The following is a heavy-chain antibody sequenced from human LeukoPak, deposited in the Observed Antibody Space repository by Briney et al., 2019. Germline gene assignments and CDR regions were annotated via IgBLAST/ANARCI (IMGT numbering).Heavy chain of an antibody. CDR3: VRDLYDRFDL. CDR2: ISSGCSAI. D-gene: IGHD3-16*01. Sequence: WGSLRLSCAASGFTFSSYEMNWVRQAPGKGLEWVSYISSGCSAIDYADSVKGRFTISRDNAKNSLYLQLNSLRAEDTAVYYCVRDLYDRFDLWGRGTLVTDPS. V-gene: IGHV3-48*03. J-gene: IGHJ4*02. CDR1: GFTFSSYE.